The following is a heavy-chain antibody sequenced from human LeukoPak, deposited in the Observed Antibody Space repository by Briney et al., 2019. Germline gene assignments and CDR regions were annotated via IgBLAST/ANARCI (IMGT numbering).Heavy chain of an antibody. CDR3: ARGGVGYFHH. V-gene: IGHV1-8*01. Sequence: ASVKVSCKASRYTFSNYDINWARQATGQGLEWMGWMSPNSGNTGYAQKFQGRVTMTRNTSISTAYMELSSLRSEDTAVYYCARGGVGYFHHWGQGTLVTVSS. D-gene: IGHD6-13*01. J-gene: IGHJ1*01. CDR1: RYTFSNYD. CDR2: MSPNSGNT.